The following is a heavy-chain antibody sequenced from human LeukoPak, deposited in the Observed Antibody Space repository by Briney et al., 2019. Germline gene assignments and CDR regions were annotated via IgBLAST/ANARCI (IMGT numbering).Heavy chain of an antibody. Sequence: GGSLRLSCAASGFTFSSYEMNRVRQAPGKGLEWVSYISSSGSTIYYADSVKGRFTISRDNAKNSLYLQMNSLRAEDTAVYYCARDGGPGYSSSWYLYWGQGTLVTVSS. J-gene: IGHJ4*02. CDR3: ARDGGPGYSSSWYLY. D-gene: IGHD6-13*01. CDR1: GFTFSSYE. V-gene: IGHV3-48*03. CDR2: ISSSGSTI.